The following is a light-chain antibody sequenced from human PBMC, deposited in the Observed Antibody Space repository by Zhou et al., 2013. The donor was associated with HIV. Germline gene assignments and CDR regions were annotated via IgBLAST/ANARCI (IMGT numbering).Light chain of an antibody. CDR1: QTVNSN. CDR2: GAS. V-gene: IGKV3-20*01. J-gene: IGKJ1*01. Sequence: DIXLTQSPGTLSLSPGERATLSCRASQTVNSNLAWYQQRSGQAPRLLIYGASSRATGIPDRFSGSGSGTDFTLTISRLEPEEFGVYYCQQYGSSPLTFGQGTKVEIK. CDR3: QQYGSSPLT.